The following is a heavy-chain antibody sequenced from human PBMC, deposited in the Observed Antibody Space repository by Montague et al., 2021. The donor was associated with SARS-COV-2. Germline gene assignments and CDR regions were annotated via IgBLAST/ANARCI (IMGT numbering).Heavy chain of an antibody. CDR2: IYYSGST. CDR3: ARSRENYTMLTGYPYYFDY. CDR1: GGSISRYY. Sequence: SETLSLTCTVSGGSISRYYWNWIRQPPGKGLEWIANIYYSGSTNYNPSLKSRVTISVDTSKNQFSLKLSSVTAADTAVYYCARSRENYTMLTGYPYYFDYWGQGTLVTVSS. V-gene: IGHV4-59*01. J-gene: IGHJ4*02. D-gene: IGHD3-9*01.